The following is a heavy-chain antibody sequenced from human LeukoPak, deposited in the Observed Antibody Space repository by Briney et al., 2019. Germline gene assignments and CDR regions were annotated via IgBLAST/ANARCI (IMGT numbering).Heavy chain of an antibody. D-gene: IGHD3-16*01. Sequence: PSETLPLTCIVSGGSISSSNYFWGWIRQPPGKGLEWIGSLYYSGSTSYNPSLKSRVTISVDTSKNQFSLNLSSVTAADTAVYFCARPESGGFDYWGQGTLVTVSS. CDR1: GGSISSSNYF. CDR3: ARPESGGFDY. V-gene: IGHV4-39*01. CDR2: LYYSGST. J-gene: IGHJ4*02.